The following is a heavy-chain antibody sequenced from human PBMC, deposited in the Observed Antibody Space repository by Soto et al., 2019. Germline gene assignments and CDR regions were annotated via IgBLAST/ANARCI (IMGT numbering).Heavy chain of an antibody. D-gene: IGHD3-10*01. J-gene: IGHJ4*02. V-gene: IGHV1-46*01. CDR2: IYPSGGST. CDR1: GYTFPNYY. Sequence: ASVQVSCQPSGYTFPNYYMNWLRQAPGQGLEWMGIIYPSGGSTRNAQKFQGRVTMTRDTSTSTVYMELSSLRSEDTAVYYCARDFSGPMDYWGRGTLVTVSS. CDR3: ARDFSGPMDY.